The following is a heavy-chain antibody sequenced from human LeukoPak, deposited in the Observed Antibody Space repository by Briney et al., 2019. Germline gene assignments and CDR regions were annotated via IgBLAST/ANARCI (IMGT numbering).Heavy chain of an antibody. CDR2: INHSGST. D-gene: IGHD3-22*01. CDR1: GGSFSGYY. J-gene: IGHJ6*02. V-gene: IGHV4-34*01. Sequence: PSETLSLTCAVYGGSFSGYYWSWIRQPPGKGLEWIGEINHSGSTNYNPSLKSRVTISVDTSKNQFSLKLSSVTAADTAVYYCARGFYDSSGYPIGYYYYGMDVWGQGTTVTVSS. CDR3: ARGFYDSSGYPIGYYYYGMDV.